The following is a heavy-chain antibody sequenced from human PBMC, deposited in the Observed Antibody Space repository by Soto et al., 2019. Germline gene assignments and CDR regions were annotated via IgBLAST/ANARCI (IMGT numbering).Heavy chain of an antibody. CDR3: GRRGFCSQAVCYSRGGEIDH. CDR1: GGTFRDYG. V-gene: IGHV1-69*01. D-gene: IGHD2-15*01. J-gene: IGHJ4*02. Sequence: QVHLVQTGTEVKKPGSSVRVSCQASGGTFRDYGVSWVRQAPGQGLEWIGGILPILGTTNYAQKFRDRVTITADGSTGTVYLHLIRLTSEDTAVYYCGRRGFCSQAVCYSRGGEIDHWAQGTLVTVSS. CDR2: ILPILGTT.